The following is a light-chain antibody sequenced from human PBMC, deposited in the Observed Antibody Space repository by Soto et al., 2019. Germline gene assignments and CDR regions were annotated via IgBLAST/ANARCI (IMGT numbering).Light chain of an antibody. CDR1: SSDIGAYDY. CDR2: EVN. Sequence: QSDLTQPASLSDSPGQSITIYCTGTSSDIGAYDYVSWFQQHPGKAPKLMISEVNNRPSGVSNRFSGSKSGNTAYLTISGLQVEDEDEYFCFSFTPTSTYVFGTGTNVTVL. J-gene: IGLJ1*01. V-gene: IGLV2-14*01. CDR3: FSFTPTSTYV.